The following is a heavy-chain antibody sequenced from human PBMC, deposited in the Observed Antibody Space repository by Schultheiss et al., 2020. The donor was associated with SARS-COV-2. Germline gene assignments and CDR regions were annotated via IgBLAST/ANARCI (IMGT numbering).Heavy chain of an antibody. J-gene: IGHJ6*02. CDR3: ARRRLPLRYCSSTSCLRGDYYYGMDV. D-gene: IGHD2-2*01. CDR1: GYSFTSYW. Sequence: GESLKISCKGSGYSFTSYWISWVRQMPGKGLEWMGRIDPSDSYTNYSPSFQGHVTISADKSISTAYLQWSSLKASDTAMYYCARRRLPLRYCSSTSCLRGDYYYGMDVWGQGTTVTVSS. V-gene: IGHV5-10-1*01. CDR2: IDPSDSYT.